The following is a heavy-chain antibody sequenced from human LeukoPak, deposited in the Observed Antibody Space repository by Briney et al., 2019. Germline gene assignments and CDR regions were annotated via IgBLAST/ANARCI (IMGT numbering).Heavy chain of an antibody. V-gene: IGHV3-30*04. CDR3: AKDNGCSSTSCYRSYYYGMDV. D-gene: IGHD2-2*01. J-gene: IGHJ6*02. CDR1: GFTFSSYV. CDR2: ISYDGSNK. Sequence: GGSLRLSCAASGFTFSSYVMHWVRQAPGKGLEWVAVISYDGSNKDYADSVKGRFTISRDNSKNTLYLQMNSLRAEDTAVYYCAKDNGCSSTSCYRSYYYGMDVWGQGTTVTVSS.